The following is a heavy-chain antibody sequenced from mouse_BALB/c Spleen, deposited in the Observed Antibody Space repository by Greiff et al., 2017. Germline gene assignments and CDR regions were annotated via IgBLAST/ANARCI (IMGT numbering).Heavy chain of an antibody. Sequence: VQLKQSGAELVRPGALVKLSCKASGFNIKDYYMHWVKQRPEQGLEWIGWIDPENGNTIYDPKFQGKASITADTSSNTAYLQLSSLTSEDTAVYYCARRLLHYYAMDYWGQGTSVTVSS. D-gene: IGHD3-2*02. CDR3: ARRLLHYYAMDY. CDR1: GFNIKDYY. J-gene: IGHJ4*01. CDR2: IDPENGNT. V-gene: IGHV14-1*02.